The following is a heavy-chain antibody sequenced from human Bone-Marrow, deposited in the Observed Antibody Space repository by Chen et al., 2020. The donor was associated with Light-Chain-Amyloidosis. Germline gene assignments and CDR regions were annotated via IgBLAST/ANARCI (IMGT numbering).Heavy chain of an antibody. CDR2: VSGSTVST. J-gene: IGHJ4*02. D-gene: IGHD3-10*01. CDR1: GFDFSSLG. CDR3: TRKGGYFDF. V-gene: IGHV3-23*04. Sequence: EVQLVDSGVGLVQPGGSLRLSCARSGFDFSSLGMSWVRQAPGKGLEWVSTVSGSTVSTYYAGAVKGRFIISRDNSKSTLYLQMNSLRAGDTAVYFCTRKGGYFDFWGQGSLVTVSS.